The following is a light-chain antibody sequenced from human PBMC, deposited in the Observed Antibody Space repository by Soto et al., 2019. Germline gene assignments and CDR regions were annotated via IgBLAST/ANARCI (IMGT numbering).Light chain of an antibody. CDR3: VLYMGSGIWV. V-gene: IGLV8-61*01. J-gene: IGLJ3*02. CDR1: SGSVSNSYH. Sequence: QAVVTQEPSFSVSPGGTVTLTCGLSSGSVSNSYHPSWYQQTPGQAPRTLIYSTNTRSSGVPERFSGSILGNKAALIITGAQADDESDYYCVLYMGSGIWVFGGGTQLIVL. CDR2: STN.